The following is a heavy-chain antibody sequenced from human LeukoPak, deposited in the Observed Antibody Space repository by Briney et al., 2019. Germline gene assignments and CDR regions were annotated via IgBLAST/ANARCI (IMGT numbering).Heavy chain of an antibody. CDR2: IYYSGST. Sequence: PSETLSLTCTVSGGSISSYYWSWIRQPPGKGLEWIGYIYYSGSTNYNPSLKSRVTISVDTSKNQFSLKLSSVTAADTAVYYCARVAVYGSGSYYNPLPMYNWFDPWGQGTLVTVSS. CDR3: ARVAVYGSGSYYNPLPMYNWFDP. J-gene: IGHJ5*02. D-gene: IGHD3-10*01. V-gene: IGHV4-59*01. CDR1: GGSISSYY.